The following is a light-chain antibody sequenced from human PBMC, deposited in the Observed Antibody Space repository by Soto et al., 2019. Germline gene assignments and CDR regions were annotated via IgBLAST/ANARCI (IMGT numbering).Light chain of an antibody. V-gene: IGKV1-33*01. Sequence: DIQMTQSPSSLSAFVGDSITITCQASQDIKNYLNWYQHKPGKAPKLLIYDAFKSDTGVPSRFSGSGSGTYFTFTINNLQPEDIATYFGQQYDSLPPTFGGGTRV. CDR2: DAF. CDR1: QDIKNY. J-gene: IGKJ4*01. CDR3: QQYDSLPPT.